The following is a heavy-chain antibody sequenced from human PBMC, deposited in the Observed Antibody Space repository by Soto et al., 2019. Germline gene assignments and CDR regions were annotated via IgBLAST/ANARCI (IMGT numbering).Heavy chain of an antibody. Sequence: GGSLRLSCAASGFTFSSYAMSWVRQAPGKGLELVSAISGSGGSTYYADSVKGRFTISRDNSKNTLYLQMNSLRAEDTAVYYCAKLPFAATHYYYYYGMDVWGQGTTVTVSS. J-gene: IGHJ6*02. CDR3: AKLPFAATHYYYYYGMDV. CDR1: GFTFSSYA. V-gene: IGHV3-23*01. D-gene: IGHD1-26*01. CDR2: ISGSGGST.